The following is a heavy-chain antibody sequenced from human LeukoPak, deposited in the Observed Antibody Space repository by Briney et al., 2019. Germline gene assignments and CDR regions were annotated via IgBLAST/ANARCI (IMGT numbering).Heavy chain of an antibody. CDR2: INQDGSEK. V-gene: IGHV3-7*05. Sequence: GGTLRLSCAASGFTVSNYWLKWVRQAQGKRLEWVANINQDGSEKSYVDSVEGRFTISSDNAKKSLYLHVNSLRAEDTAVYYCAKRGWDDAFDIWGQGTMVTVSS. D-gene: IGHD6-19*01. J-gene: IGHJ3*02. CDR1: GFTVSNYW. CDR3: AKRGWDDAFDI.